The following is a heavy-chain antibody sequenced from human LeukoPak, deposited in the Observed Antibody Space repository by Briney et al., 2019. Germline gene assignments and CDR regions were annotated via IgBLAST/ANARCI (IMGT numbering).Heavy chain of an antibody. Sequence: PSETLSLTCAVYGGSFSGYYWSWIRQPPEKGLEWIGEINHSGSTNYNPSLKSRVTISVDTSKNQFSPKLSSVTAADTAVYYCARIRDYYDSSGYYYVTYFDYWGQGTLVTVSS. V-gene: IGHV4-34*01. CDR3: ARIRDYYDSSGYYYVTYFDY. D-gene: IGHD3-22*01. CDR1: GGSFSGYY. J-gene: IGHJ4*02. CDR2: INHSGST.